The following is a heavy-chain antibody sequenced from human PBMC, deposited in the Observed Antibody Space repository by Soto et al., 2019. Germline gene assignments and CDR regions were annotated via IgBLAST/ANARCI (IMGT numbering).Heavy chain of an antibody. J-gene: IGHJ4*02. D-gene: IGHD1-26*01. CDR2: ISGSGSNT. CDR3: ARDRATFDY. Sequence: QSGGSLRLSCAASGFTFTSYAMSWVRLTPGKGLEWVSAISGSGSNTFYADSVRGRFTISRDNSKNTVFLQMNNLRAEDTAVYFCARDRATFDYWGQGTRVTSPQ. V-gene: IGHV3-23*01. CDR1: GFTFTSYA.